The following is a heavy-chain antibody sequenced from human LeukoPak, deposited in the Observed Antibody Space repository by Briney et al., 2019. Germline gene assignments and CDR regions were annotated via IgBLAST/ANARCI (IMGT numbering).Heavy chain of an antibody. Sequence: ASVKVSCKASGYTFTSYAMNWVRQAPGQGLEWMGWINTNTGNPTYAQGFTGRFVFSLDTSVSTAYLQISSLKAEDTAVYYCAIPEYYYDSSGSALCYYFDYWGQGTLVTVSS. CDR2: INTNTGNP. D-gene: IGHD3-22*01. V-gene: IGHV7-4-1*02. CDR3: AIPEYYYDSSGSALCYYFDY. CDR1: GYTFTSYA. J-gene: IGHJ4*02.